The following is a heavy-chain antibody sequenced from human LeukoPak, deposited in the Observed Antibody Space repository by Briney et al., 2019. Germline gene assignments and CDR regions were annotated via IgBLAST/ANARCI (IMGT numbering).Heavy chain of an antibody. CDR2: ISYDGSNK. Sequence: SGGSLRLSCAASGFTFSSYGMHWVRQAPGKGLEWVAVISYDGSNKYYADSVKGRFTISRDNSKNTLYLQMNSLRAEDTAVYYCATPKGGSGSHRAPLEYWGQGTLVTVST. V-gene: IGHV3-30*03. CDR1: GFTFSSYG. CDR3: ATPKGGSGSHRAPLEY. J-gene: IGHJ4*02. D-gene: IGHD3-10*01.